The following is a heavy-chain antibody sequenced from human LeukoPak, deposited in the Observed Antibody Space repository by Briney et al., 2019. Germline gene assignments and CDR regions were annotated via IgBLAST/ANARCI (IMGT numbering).Heavy chain of an antibody. CDR2: IKQDGGEK. J-gene: IGHJ4*02. CDR1: GFTFSSYW. Sequence: PGGSLRLSCAASGFTFSSYWMTWVRQASGKGLEWVANIKQDGGEKYYVGFVKGRFTISRDNAKNSLHLQMNSLRAEDTAVYYCTRDNPFGGHWGQGTLVTVSS. D-gene: IGHD2-15*01. V-gene: IGHV3-7*03. CDR3: TRDNPFGGH.